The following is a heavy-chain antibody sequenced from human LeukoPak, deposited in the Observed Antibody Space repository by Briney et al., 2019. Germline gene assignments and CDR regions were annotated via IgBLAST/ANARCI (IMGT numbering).Heavy chain of an antibody. CDR3: ARGAPYCGGDCYSD. J-gene: IGHJ4*02. V-gene: IGHV3-53*01. CDR2: IYSGGST. CDR1: GFTVSTNY. D-gene: IGHD2-21*02. Sequence: GGSLRLSCAASGFTVSTNYMSWVRRAPGKGLEWVSVIYSGGSTYYADSVKGRLTISRDNSKNTLYLQMNTLRGEDTAVYYCARGAPYCGGDCYSDWGQGTLVTVSS.